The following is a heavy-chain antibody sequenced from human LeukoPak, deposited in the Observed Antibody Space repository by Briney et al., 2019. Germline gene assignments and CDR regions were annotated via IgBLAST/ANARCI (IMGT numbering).Heavy chain of an antibody. D-gene: IGHD1-26*01. J-gene: IGHJ3*02. Sequence: PSETLSLTCSVSGYSISSHYCWGWIRQPPGKGLEWIGSVCHSGSSFYNPSLKSRLAISIDTSKNQFSLKLSSVTAADTAVYYCAREVDDDAFDIWGQGTMVTVSS. CDR2: VCHSGSS. CDR1: GYSISSHYC. CDR3: AREVDDDAFDI. V-gene: IGHV4-38-2*02.